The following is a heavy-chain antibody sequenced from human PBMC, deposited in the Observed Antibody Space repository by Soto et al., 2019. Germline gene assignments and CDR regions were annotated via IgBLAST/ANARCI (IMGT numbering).Heavy chain of an antibody. CDR3: AKHIGEAAAGLDY. J-gene: IGHJ4*02. Sequence: EVQLVESGGGLVQPGRSLRLSCAASGFTFDDYAMHWVRQAPGKGLEWVSGISWNSGSIGYADSVKGRFTISRDNAKNSLYLQMNSLRAEDTALYYCAKHIGEAAAGLDYWGQGTLVTVSS. V-gene: IGHV3-9*01. CDR2: ISWNSGSI. D-gene: IGHD6-13*01. CDR1: GFTFDDYA.